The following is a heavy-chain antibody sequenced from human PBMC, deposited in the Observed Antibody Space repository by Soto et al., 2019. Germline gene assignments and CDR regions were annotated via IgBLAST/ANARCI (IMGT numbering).Heavy chain of an antibody. CDR3: ARGLYCGGGCYSHFDY. D-gene: IGHD2-21*02. J-gene: IGHJ4*02. CDR1: GGTFSNYP. Sequence: VQLVQSGAEVKKPGSSVKVSCKASGGTFSNYPFIWVRQAPGQGLDWMGGIIPIFGTTDYGQRFQGRVTITADGSTNTAYMELSSLRSDYTAVYYCARGLYCGGGCYSHFDYWGQGTLVTVSS. CDR2: IIPIFGTT. V-gene: IGHV1-69*01.